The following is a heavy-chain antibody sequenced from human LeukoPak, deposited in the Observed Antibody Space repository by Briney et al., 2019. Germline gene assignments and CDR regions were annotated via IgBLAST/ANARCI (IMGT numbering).Heavy chain of an antibody. D-gene: IGHD3-22*01. CDR1: GFTFSSYA. CDR3: ARVWGYRDYYDSTAYYRFDH. Sequence: PGGSLRLSCAASGFTFSSYAMHWVRQAPGKGLEYVSAISSNGGSTYYANSVKGRFTISRDNSKNTLYLQMNSLRAEDTAVYYCARVWGYRDYYDSTAYYRFDHWGQGTPVTVSS. V-gene: IGHV3-64*01. J-gene: IGHJ4*02. CDR2: ISSNGGST.